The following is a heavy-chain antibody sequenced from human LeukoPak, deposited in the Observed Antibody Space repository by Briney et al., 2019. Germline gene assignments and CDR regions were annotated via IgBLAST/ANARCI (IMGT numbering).Heavy chain of an antibody. CDR2: IYYSGST. CDR3: ARDWGVSARPGYMDV. Sequence: SETLSLTCAVYGASFSDYYWSWIRQPPGKGLEWIGDIYYSGSTKYNPSLKSRVTISVDTSKNQFSLRLSSVTAADTAVYYCARDWGVSARPGYMDVWGKGTTVTVSS. V-gene: IGHV4-59*01. CDR1: GASFSDYY. J-gene: IGHJ6*03. D-gene: IGHD6-6*01.